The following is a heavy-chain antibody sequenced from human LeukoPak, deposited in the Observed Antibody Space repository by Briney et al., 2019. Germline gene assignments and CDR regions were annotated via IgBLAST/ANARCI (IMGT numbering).Heavy chain of an antibody. CDR2: INYSETI. J-gene: IGHJ4*02. Sequence: VQPSETLSLTCTVSGYSFSNSDCVWGWLRQAPGKGLEWIANINYSETIYYNRCLKRQVTMSRDTSKNQFSLKVTSVTAADTAVYYCARLDGSVAHISGSYPDFWGQGILVTVSS. CDR3: ARLDGSVAHISGSYPDF. V-gene: IGHV4-39*01. CDR1: GYSFSNSDCV. D-gene: IGHD3-10*01.